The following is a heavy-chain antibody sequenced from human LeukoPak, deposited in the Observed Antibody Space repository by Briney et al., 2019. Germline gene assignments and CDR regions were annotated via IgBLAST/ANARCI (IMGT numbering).Heavy chain of an antibody. CDR2: INPNSGGT. CDR1: GYTFTCYY. CDR3: ARDRSSSGVWFDP. J-gene: IGHJ5*02. D-gene: IGHD6-13*01. Sequence: ASVKVSCKASGYTFTCYYMHWVRHAPGQGLEWMGRINPNSGGTNYAQKFQGRVTMTRDTSISTAYMELRRLRSDDTAVYYCARDRSSSGVWFDPWGQGTLVTVSS. V-gene: IGHV1-2*06.